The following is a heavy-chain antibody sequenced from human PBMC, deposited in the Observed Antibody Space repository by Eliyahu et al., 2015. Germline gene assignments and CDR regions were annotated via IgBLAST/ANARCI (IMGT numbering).Heavy chain of an antibody. CDR3: AKDMVYDSSGPSIDY. V-gene: IGHV3-9*01. D-gene: IGHD3-22*01. CDR1: GFTFXGYA. CDR2: ISWNSGSI. J-gene: IGHJ4*02. Sequence: EVQLVESGGGLVQPGRSLRLSCXASGFTFXGYAMHWVRQAPGKGLEWVSGISWNSGSIGYADSVKGRFTISRDNAKNSLYLQMNSLRAEDTALYYCAKDMVYDSSGPSIDYWGQGTLVTVSS.